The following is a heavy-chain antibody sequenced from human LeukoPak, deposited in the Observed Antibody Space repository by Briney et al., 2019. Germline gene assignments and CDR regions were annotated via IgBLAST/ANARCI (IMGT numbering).Heavy chain of an antibody. CDR3: ARGAQLTGMASDN. Sequence: QPGGSLRLSCAVSGFTFSSYWMHWVRQAPGKGQVWVSRINPDGSSTNYADSVKGRFSISRDNAKSTLYLQMNSLRADDTAVYYCARGAQLTGMASDNWGQGTLVTVSS. CDR2: INPDGSST. D-gene: IGHD1-20*01. CDR1: GFTFSSYW. J-gene: IGHJ4*02. V-gene: IGHV3-74*01.